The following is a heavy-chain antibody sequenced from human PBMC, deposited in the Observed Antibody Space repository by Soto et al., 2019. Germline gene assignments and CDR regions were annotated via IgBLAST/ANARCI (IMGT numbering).Heavy chain of an antibody. CDR2: IYYSGST. D-gene: IGHD6-19*01. CDR1: GGSFSGYY. J-gene: IGHJ4*02. V-gene: IGHV4-59*08. CDR3: ARPGSRNGWFYFDY. Sequence: SETLSLTCAVYGGSFSGYYWRWIRQPPGKGLEWIGYIYYSGSTNYNPSLKSRVTISVDTSKNQFSLKLRSVTAADTAVYYCARPGSRNGWFYFDYWGRGTLVTVSS.